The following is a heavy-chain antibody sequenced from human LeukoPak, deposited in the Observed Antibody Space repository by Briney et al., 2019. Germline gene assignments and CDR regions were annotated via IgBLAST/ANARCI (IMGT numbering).Heavy chain of an antibody. CDR1: GGSISPNN. J-gene: IGHJ4*02. Sequence: SETLSLTCIVSGGSISPNNWSWFRQPAGKGLEWIGRIFANGNTNFNPSLKSRVTMSVDTSKNQFSLKLTSVTAADTAIYYCARDWGYYSFDSWGQGTQVTVSS. V-gene: IGHV4-4*07. D-gene: IGHD3-3*01. CDR2: IFANGNT. CDR3: ARDWGYYSFDS.